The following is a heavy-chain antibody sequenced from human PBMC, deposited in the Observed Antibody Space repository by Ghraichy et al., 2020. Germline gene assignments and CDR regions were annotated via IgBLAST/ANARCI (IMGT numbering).Heavy chain of an antibody. J-gene: IGHJ5*02. Sequence: GGSLRLSCAMSGFNFGDFAVGWVRQAPGKGLEWVSSIARSGSADYTDSVKGRFTISRDNSKNILYLHMSSLRAEDTDTYYCARYSGWNPASYFFKSWGQGTLVTGSS. CDR2: IARSGSA. V-gene: IGHV3-23*01. CDR1: GFNFGDFA. D-gene: IGHD3-9*01. CDR3: ARYSGWNPASYFFKS.